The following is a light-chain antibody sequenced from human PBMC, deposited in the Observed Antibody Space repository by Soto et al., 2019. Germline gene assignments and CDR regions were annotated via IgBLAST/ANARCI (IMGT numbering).Light chain of an antibody. V-gene: IGLV2-14*01. CDR2: EVT. Sequence: QSVLTQPASVSGSPGQSITISCTGTTSGVGSHNFVSWYQQLPGKAPKLLIYEVTNRPSGTSNRFSGSKSGNTASLTISGLQAEDEADYYCSSFTNSILVFGGGTKLTVL. J-gene: IGLJ3*02. CDR3: SSFTNSILV. CDR1: TSGVGSHNF.